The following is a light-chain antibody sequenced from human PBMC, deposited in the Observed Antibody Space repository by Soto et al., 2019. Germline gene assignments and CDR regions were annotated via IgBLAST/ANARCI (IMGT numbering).Light chain of an antibody. CDR3: QQYNNWPRT. Sequence: EIVLTQFPATLSLSPGETATPSCRASQNIDKYLAWYQQRPGRAPRLLIYDSSNRVSGLPARFRGRGSGSDFTLTINNLEPEDFAVYYCQQYNNWPRTFGQGTLVDIK. V-gene: IGKV3-11*01. CDR1: QNIDKY. CDR2: DSS. J-gene: IGKJ1*01.